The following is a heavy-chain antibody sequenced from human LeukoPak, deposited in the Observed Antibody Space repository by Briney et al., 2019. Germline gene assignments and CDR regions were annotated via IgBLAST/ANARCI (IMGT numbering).Heavy chain of an antibody. D-gene: IGHD1-26*01. CDR3: ARRVWATTISRDGFDI. J-gene: IGHJ3*02. V-gene: IGHV4-59*01. CDR1: GGSISSYY. CDR2: IHYSGST. Sequence: KPSETLSLTCTVSGGSISSYYWSWIRQPPGKGLEWIGHIHYSGSTNYNPSLKSRVAISVDTSKNQFSLKLSSVTAADTAVYYCARRVWATTISRDGFDIWGQGTMVTVSS.